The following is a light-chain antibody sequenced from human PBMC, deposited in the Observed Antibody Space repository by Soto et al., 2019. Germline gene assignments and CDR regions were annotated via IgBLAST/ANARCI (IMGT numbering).Light chain of an antibody. CDR2: EVT. CDR3: NSYTTSSTIV. CDR1: SSDVGGYNF. Sequence: QPASVSGSPGQSITISCTGTSSDVGGYNFVSWYQKHPGKAPKLMIYEVTSRPSGVSNRFSGSKSGNTASLTISGLQAEDEADYYCNSYTTSSTIVFGTGTKLTVL. J-gene: IGLJ1*01. V-gene: IGLV2-14*03.